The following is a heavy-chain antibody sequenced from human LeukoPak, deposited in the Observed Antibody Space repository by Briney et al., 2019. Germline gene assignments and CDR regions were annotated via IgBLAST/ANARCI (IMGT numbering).Heavy chain of an antibody. CDR2: ISYDGSNK. Sequence: GGSLRLSCAASGFTFSSYGMHWVRRAPGKGLEWVAVISYDGSNKYYADSVKGRFTISRDNSKNTLYLQMNSLRAEDTAVYYCAKDDSSSGWYSYYYYGMDVWGQGTTVTVSS. J-gene: IGHJ6*02. D-gene: IGHD6-19*01. CDR1: GFTFSSYG. V-gene: IGHV3-30*18. CDR3: AKDDSSSGWYSYYYYGMDV.